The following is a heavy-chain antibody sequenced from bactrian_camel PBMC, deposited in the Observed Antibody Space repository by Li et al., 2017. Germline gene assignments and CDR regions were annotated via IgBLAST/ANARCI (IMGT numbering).Heavy chain of an antibody. CDR2: IDSDGRR. CDR1: GYTYSSYC. CDR3: ASDPFLVCSDYDLYPLARFAT. J-gene: IGHJ4*01. D-gene: IGHD4*01. V-gene: IGHV3S53*01. Sequence: QLVESGGGSVQAGGSLRLSCATSGYTYSSYCKGWFRQAPGKEREGVAAIDSDGRRIYADSVKGRSTISQDNAKNTMYLHVNSLKPEDAAVYYCASDPFLVCSDYDLYPLARFATWGQGTQVTVS.